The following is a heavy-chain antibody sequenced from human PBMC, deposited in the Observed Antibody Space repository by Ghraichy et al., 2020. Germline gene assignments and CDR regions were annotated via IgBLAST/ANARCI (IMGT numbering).Heavy chain of an antibody. CDR3: ARGFEYTSSSVSQFDF. CDR1: GFNFKNYN. V-gene: IGHV3-21*06. CDR2: ITSSSVYI. J-gene: IGHJ4*02. Sequence: GGSLRLSCAASGFNFKNYNMYWVRQAPGKGLEWVSSITSSSVYIYYADSVKGRFTITRDNAKNSLYLQMKSLGAEDSAVYFCARGFEYTSSSVSQFDFWGQGTLVTVSS. D-gene: IGHD6-6*01.